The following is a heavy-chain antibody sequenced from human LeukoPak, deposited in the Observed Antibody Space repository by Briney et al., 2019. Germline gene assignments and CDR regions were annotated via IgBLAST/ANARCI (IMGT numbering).Heavy chain of an antibody. J-gene: IGHJ4*02. CDR3: ARVCSGGSCYSDYFDY. V-gene: IGHV1-18*01. CDR1: GYTFTSYG. Sequence: ASVKVSCKASGYTFTSYGISWVRQAPGQGLEWMGLISAYNGNTNYAQKLQGRVTMTTDTSTSTAYMELRSLRSDDTAVYYCARVCSGGSCYSDYFDYWGQGTLVTVSS. D-gene: IGHD2-15*01. CDR2: ISAYNGNT.